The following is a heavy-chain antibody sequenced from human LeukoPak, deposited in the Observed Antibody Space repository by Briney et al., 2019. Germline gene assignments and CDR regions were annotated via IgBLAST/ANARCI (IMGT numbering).Heavy chain of an antibody. J-gene: IGHJ2*01. V-gene: IGHV1-46*01. D-gene: IGHD3-22*01. CDR3: ARDPDYYDSSGPSWYFDL. Sequence: SVTVSCKSSGYTFTSYYMHWVRQAPGQGLEWMGIINPSGGSTSYAQKFQGRVTMTRDTSTSTVYMELSSLRSEDTAVYYCARDPDYYDSSGPSWYFDLWGRGTLVTVSS. CDR1: GYTFTSYY. CDR2: INPSGGST.